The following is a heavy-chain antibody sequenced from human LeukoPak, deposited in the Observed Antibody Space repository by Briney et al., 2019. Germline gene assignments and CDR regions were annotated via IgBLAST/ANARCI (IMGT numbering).Heavy chain of an antibody. CDR2: ISAYNGNT. J-gene: IGHJ4*02. CDR1: GYTFTSYG. CDR3: ARGPASVPTAAALDY. V-gene: IGHV1-18*04. D-gene: IGHD6-13*01. Sequence: ASVKVSCKASGYTFTSYGISWVLQAPGQGLEWMGWISAYNGNTNYAQKLQGRVTMTTDTSTSTAYMELRSLRSDDTAVYYCARGPASVPTAAALDYWGQGTLVTVSS.